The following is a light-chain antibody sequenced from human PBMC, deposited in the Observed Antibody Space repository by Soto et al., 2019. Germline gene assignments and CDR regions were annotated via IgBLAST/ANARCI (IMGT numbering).Light chain of an antibody. CDR2: KIS. V-gene: IGKV2-24*01. CDR1: QSLVHGNGDTY. CDR3: MQATHFPRT. J-gene: IGKJ1*01. Sequence: VMTQTPLSSPVTLGQPASISCRSSQSLVHGNGDTYLNWFLQRPGQPPRLLIYKISNRLSGVPDRFSGSGAGTDFTLSISRVESEDLGVYYCMQATHFPRTFGQGTKVEIK.